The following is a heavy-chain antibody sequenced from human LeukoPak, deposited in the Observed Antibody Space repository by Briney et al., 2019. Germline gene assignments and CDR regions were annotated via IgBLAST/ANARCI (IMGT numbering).Heavy chain of an antibody. CDR3: ARSPQGIDYCSGGSCYSETWFDP. V-gene: IGHV1-2*06. J-gene: IGHJ5*02. CDR2: INPNSGGT. D-gene: IGHD2-15*01. Sequence: ASVTVSCKASGYTFTGYYMHWVQQAPGQGLEWMGRINPNSGGTNYAQKFQGRVTMTRDTSISTAYMELSRLRSDDTAVYYCARSPQGIDYCSGGSCYSETWFDPWGRGTLVTVSS. CDR1: GYTFTGYY.